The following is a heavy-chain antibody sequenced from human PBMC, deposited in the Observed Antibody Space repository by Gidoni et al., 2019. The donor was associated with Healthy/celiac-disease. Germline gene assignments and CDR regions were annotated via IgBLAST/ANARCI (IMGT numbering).Heavy chain of an antibody. CDR1: GGSISSSSYY. V-gene: IGHV4-39*01. CDR2: IYYSGST. Sequence: QLQLQESGPGLVTPSETLSLTCTVSGGSISSSSYYWGWIRQHPGKGLEWIGSIYYSGSTYYNPSLKSRVTISVDTSKNQFSLKLSSVTAADTAVYYCARCISTTVTTHFDYWGQGTLVTVSS. D-gene: IGHD4-4*01. J-gene: IGHJ4*02. CDR3: ARCISTTVTTHFDY.